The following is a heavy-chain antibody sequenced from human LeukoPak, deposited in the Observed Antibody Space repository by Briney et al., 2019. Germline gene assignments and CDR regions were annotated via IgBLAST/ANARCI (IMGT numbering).Heavy chain of an antibody. J-gene: IGHJ4*02. CDR2: IRTKAYGGTT. D-gene: IGHD6-19*01. CDR1: GFTFSHYG. CDR3: ARDPTVPGTPDF. Sequence: GGTLRLSCVGSGFTFSHYGMNWVRQAPGKGLEWVGFIRTKAYGGTTDYATSVKGRFTISRDDSKSIAYLQMDSLKTEDTAVYFCARDPTVPGTPDFGGQGTLVTVSS. V-gene: IGHV3-49*04.